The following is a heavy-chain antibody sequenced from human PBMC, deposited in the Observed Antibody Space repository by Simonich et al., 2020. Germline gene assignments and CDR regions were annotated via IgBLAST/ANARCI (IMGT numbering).Heavy chain of an antibody. CDR1: GFTFSSYS. J-gene: IGHJ4*02. Sequence: GGGLVKPGGSLRLSCAASGFTFSSYSMNWVRQAQGKGLGWAPSISSSSSYIYYADSVKGRFTISRDNAKNALYLQMNSLRAEDTAVQYCARDTSYYGSGSYYFDYWGQGTLVTGSS. CDR2: ISSSSSYI. D-gene: IGHD3-10*01. CDR3: ARDTSYYGSGSYYFDY. V-gene: IGHV3-21*01.